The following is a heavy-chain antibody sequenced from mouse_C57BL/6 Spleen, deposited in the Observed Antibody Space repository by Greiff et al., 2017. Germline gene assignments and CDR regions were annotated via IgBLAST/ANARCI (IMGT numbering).Heavy chain of an antibody. CDR1: GYTFTAYY. CDR2: IYPGSGNT. Sequence: QVHVKQSGAELVRPGASVKLSCKASGYTFTAYYINWVKQRPGQGLEWIARIYPGSGNTYYNEKFKGKATLTAEKSSSTAYMQLSSLTSEDSAVXFCARSYYSNYGAMDYWGQGTSVTVSS. J-gene: IGHJ4*01. V-gene: IGHV1-76*01. D-gene: IGHD2-5*01. CDR3: ARSYYSNYGAMDY.